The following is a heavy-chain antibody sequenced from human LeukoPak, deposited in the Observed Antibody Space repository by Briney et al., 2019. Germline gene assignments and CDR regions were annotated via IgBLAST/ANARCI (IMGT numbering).Heavy chain of an antibody. CDR3: ARLGITGTIGDY. CDR2: IYYSGST. CDR1: GGSISSRSYY. J-gene: IGHJ4*02. D-gene: IGHD1-20*01. Sequence: PSETLSLTCTVSGGSISSRSYYWGWIRQPPGKGLEWIGSIYYSGSTYYNPSLKSRVTISVDTSKNQFSLKLSSVTAADTAVYYCARLGITGTIGDYWGQGTLVTVSS. V-gene: IGHV4-39*01.